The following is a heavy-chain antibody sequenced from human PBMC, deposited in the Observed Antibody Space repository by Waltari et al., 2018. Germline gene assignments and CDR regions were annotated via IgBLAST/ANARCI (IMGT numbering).Heavy chain of an antibody. CDR1: GYTFTSYD. D-gene: IGHD4-17*01. Sequence: QVQLVQSGAEVKKPGASVKVSCKASGYTFTSYDINWVRQATGQGLEWMGWMNPNRGNTGYAQKFQGRGTMTRNTSISTAYMELSSLRSEDTAVYYCARNLPPMTTVLLFDYWGPGTLVTVSS. CDR3: ARNLPPMTTVLLFDY. CDR2: MNPNRGNT. V-gene: IGHV1-8*02. J-gene: IGHJ4*02.